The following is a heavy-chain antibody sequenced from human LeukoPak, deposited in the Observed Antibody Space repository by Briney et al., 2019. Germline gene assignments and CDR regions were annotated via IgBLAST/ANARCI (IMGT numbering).Heavy chain of an antibody. CDR2: INKDGSDI. CDR3: AGGAGWIFNI. V-gene: IGHV3-7*01. D-gene: IGHD6-19*01. CDR1: GFTFNTYW. J-gene: IGHJ3*02. Sequence: PGGSLRLSCAASGFTFNTYWMTWVRLAPRKGLEWLANINKDGSDIQYVDSVKGRFTISRDNAKNLVHLQLNSLRAEDTAVYYCAGGAGWIFNIWGQGTMVAVSS.